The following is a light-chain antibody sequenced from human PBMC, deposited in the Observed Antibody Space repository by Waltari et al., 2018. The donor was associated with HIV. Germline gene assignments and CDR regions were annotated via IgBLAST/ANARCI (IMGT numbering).Light chain of an antibody. CDR2: RNH. CDR3: AVWDDRLSGRL. Sequence: QSVLAQPRSVSGTPGQTVNISCSGSTSNVRNNYVYWYQQVTGVAPKLLIYRNHPLPAGVPDRVSGSKSGTSASLAISGLLTEDEAEYYCAVWDDRLSGRLFGGGTKVTVL. CDR1: TSNVRNNY. J-gene: IGLJ2*01. V-gene: IGLV1-47*01.